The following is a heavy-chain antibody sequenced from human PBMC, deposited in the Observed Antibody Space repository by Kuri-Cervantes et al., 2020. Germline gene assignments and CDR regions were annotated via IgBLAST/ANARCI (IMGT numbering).Heavy chain of an antibody. D-gene: IGHD6-6*01. CDR2: INPNSGGT. Sequence: ASVKVSCKVSGYTLTELSMHWVRQAPGQGLEWMGWINPNSGGTNYAQKFQGRVTMTRDTSISTAYLELTRLRSDGTAVYYCASSVAARPFVNWIDPWGQGTLVTVSS. CDR3: ASSVAARPFVNWIDP. CDR1: GYTLTELS. J-gene: IGHJ5*02. V-gene: IGHV1-2*02.